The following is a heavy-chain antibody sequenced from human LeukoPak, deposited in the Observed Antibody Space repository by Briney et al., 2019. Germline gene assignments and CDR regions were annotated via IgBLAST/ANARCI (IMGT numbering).Heavy chain of an antibody. Sequence: ASVKVSCKASGYNFTSYSMHWVRQAPGRGLEWMGIINPSGGTTTYAQKFQGRVTVTRDTSTSTVYMELSSLRSEDTAVYYCARGHGRDLMFRGITIAGTFYWFDPWGQGTLVTVSS. J-gene: IGHJ5*02. CDR1: GYNFTSYS. D-gene: IGHD3-10*01. V-gene: IGHV1-46*01. CDR2: INPSGGTT. CDR3: ARGHGRDLMFRGITIAGTFYWFDP.